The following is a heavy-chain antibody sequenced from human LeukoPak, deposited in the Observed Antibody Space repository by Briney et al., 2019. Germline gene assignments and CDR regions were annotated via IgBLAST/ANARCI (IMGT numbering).Heavy chain of an antibody. V-gene: IGHV1-2*02. Sequence: ASVKVSCKASGYTFTGYYMHWVRQAPGQGLEWMGWINPNSGGTNYAQKFQGRVTMTRDTSISTAYMELSRLRSDDTAVYYCAREVDILTGYYNDYWGQGTLVTVSS. CDR3: AREVDILTGYYNDY. CDR2: INPNSGGT. J-gene: IGHJ4*02. CDR1: GYTFTGYY. D-gene: IGHD3-9*01.